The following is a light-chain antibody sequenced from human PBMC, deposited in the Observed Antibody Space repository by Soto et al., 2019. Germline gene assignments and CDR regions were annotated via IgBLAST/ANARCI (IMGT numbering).Light chain of an antibody. V-gene: IGLV1-47*01. CDR1: SSNIGSNY. Sequence: QSVLTQPPSASGTPGQRVTISCSGSSSNIGSNYVYWYQQLPGTAPKLLIYRNNHRPSGVPDRFSGSKSGTSASLAISGLGSEDEADYYCAAWDDSLSGVVFGGGTQLTVL. J-gene: IGLJ2*01. CDR2: RNN. CDR3: AAWDDSLSGVV.